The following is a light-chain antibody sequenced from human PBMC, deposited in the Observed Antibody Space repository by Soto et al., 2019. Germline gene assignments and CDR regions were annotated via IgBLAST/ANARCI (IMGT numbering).Light chain of an antibody. CDR2: GAS. Sequence: EIVLTQSPGILSLSPLERATLSFMASESVSSNVAWYQQRPGQAPRLLIYGASTRATDTPVRFRGSGSGTEFTLTISSLQSEDIGVYYCQQYNNWPPSIIFGQGTRLEIK. CDR3: QQYNNWPPSII. CDR1: ESVSSN. J-gene: IGKJ5*01. V-gene: IGKV3-15*01.